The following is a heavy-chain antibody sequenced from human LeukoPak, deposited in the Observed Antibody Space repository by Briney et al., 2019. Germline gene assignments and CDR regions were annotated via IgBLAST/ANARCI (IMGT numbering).Heavy chain of an antibody. CDR3: ARVQHSAFDH. CDR2: IYSGGST. CDR1: GLSVSGNY. J-gene: IGHJ4*02. V-gene: IGHV3-66*01. Sequence: PGGSLRLSCAASGLSVSGNYMSWVRQAPGKGLEWVSIIYSGGSTYYADSVKGRFTISRDNSKNTLYLQVNSLRAEEAAVYYCARVQHSAFDHWGKGTLVTVSS.